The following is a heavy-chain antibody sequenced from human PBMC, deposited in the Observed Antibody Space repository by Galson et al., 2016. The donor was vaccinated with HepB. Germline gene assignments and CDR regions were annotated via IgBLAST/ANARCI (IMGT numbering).Heavy chain of an antibody. Sequence: SLRLSCAASGLTLSSYWMSWVRQAPGKGLEWVANIKQDGSEKYHVDSVRGRFTISRDNAKNSLFLQMNSLRAEDTAVYYCVRMSYILGGYYMPPQGYFDIWGQGTVVTVSS. CDR3: VRMSYILGGYYMPPQGYFDI. CDR1: GLTLSSYW. CDR2: IKQDGSEK. V-gene: IGHV3-7*01. D-gene: IGHD3-9*01. J-gene: IGHJ3*02.